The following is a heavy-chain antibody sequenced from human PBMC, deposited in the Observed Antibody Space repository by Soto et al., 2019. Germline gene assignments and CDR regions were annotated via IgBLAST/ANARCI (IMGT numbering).Heavy chain of an antibody. V-gene: IGHV1-69*13. J-gene: IGHJ6*02. Sequence: SVKVSCKASGGTFSSYAISWVRQAPGQGLEWMGGIIPIFGTANYAQKFQGRVTITADESTSTAYMELSSLRSEDTAVYYCARDRVVVPAARYYYYYYGMDVWGQGTTVTVS. CDR3: ARDRVVVPAARYYYYYYGMDV. CDR1: GGTFSSYA. D-gene: IGHD2-2*01. CDR2: IIPIFGTA.